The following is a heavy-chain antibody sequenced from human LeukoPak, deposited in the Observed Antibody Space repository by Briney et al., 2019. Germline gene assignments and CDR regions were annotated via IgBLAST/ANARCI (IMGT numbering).Heavy chain of an antibody. CDR2: MNPNSGNT. V-gene: IGHV1-8*01. Sequence: ASVKVSCKASGYTFTSYDINWVRQATGQGLEWMGWMNPNSGNTGYAQKFQGRVTMTRNTSISTAYMELSSLRSEDTAVYYCARGRGLYSSSWYGNLDYWGQGTLVTVSS. CDR3: ARGRGLYSSSWYGNLDY. J-gene: IGHJ4*02. CDR1: GYTFTSYD. D-gene: IGHD6-13*01.